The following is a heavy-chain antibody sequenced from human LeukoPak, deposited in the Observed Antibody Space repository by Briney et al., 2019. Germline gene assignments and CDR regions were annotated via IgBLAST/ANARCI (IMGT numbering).Heavy chain of an antibody. V-gene: IGHV4-59*08. CDR2: IYYSGST. Sequence: SETLSLTCTVSAGSISSYYWSWIRQPPGKGLEWIGYIYYSGSTNYNPSLKSRVTISVDTSRNQFSLKLSSVTAADTAVYYCARHGDTGWLVLGWYFHHWGQGTLVTVSS. J-gene: IGHJ1*01. CDR3: ARHGDTGWLVLGWYFHH. CDR1: AGSISSYY. D-gene: IGHD6-19*01.